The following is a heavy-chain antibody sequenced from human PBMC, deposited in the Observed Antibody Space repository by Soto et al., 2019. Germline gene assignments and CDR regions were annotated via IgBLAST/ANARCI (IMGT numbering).Heavy chain of an antibody. D-gene: IGHD1-26*01. V-gene: IGHV1-2*02. CDR2: ISPKTAAT. CDR1: GDTFSDYF. CDR3: ARIKWGLDYYSGMDV. J-gene: IGHJ6*02. Sequence: QVQLVQSGAEVRKSGASVKVSCKASGDTFSDYFIQWLRQAPGQGLEWVAWISPKTAATNYAKKFQDRVTVTSDTSFSTAYLELTRLRPDDTALYYCARIKWGLDYYSGMDVWGQGTAVSVSS.